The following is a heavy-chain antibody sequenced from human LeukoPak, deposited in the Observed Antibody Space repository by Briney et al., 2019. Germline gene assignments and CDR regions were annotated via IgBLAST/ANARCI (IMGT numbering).Heavy chain of an antibody. V-gene: IGHV3-23*01. Sequence: GGSLRLSCAASGFNFNNYAMNWVRQAPGKGLEWVSTISVSGDSTFYADSVQGRFTISRDTSRNSLSLHMNSLRAEDTAVYFCARRGGRNGSGDFDYWGQGTLVTVSS. CDR1: GFNFNNYA. J-gene: IGHJ4*02. D-gene: IGHD3-10*01. CDR3: ARRGGRNGSGDFDY. CDR2: ISVSGDST.